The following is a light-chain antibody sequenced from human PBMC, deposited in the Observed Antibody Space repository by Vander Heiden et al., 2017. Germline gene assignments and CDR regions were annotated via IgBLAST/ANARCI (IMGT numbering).Light chain of an antibody. CDR2: WAS. CDR1: QSVLYSSNNKNY. Sequence: DIVMTQSPDSLAVSLGERATINCKSSQSVLYSSNNKNYLAWYQQKPGQPPKLLIYWASTRESGVPDRFSGSGSGTDFTLTISSLQAEDVAVIYCQQYYSTPITFGQGTRLEIK. CDR3: QQYYSTPIT. J-gene: IGKJ5*01. V-gene: IGKV4-1*01.